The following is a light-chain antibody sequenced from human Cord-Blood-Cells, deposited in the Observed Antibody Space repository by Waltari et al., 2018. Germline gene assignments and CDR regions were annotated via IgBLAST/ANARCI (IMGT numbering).Light chain of an antibody. CDR1: QSVSSSY. J-gene: IGKJ4*01. Sequence: ELVLTPSPGTLSLSPGERATLSCRASQSVSSSYLAWYQQKPGQAPRLLIDGASSRGTGSRDRFSGSGSATECTLTISRLEPEDVAVYYCQQYGSSPQGTFGGGTKVEIK. CDR3: QQYGSSPQGT. V-gene: IGKV3-20*01. CDR2: GAS.